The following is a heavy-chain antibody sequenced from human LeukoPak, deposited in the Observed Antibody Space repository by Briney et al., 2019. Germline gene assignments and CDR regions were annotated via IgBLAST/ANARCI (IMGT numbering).Heavy chain of an antibody. CDR1: GFSFSTYA. J-gene: IGHJ4*02. CDR2: ISGSGATT. CDR3: AKDAPVNIVVVPAANS. D-gene: IGHD2-2*01. V-gene: IGHV3-23*01. Sequence: GGSLRLSCAASGFSFSTYAMSWVRQAPGKGLEWVSSISGSGATTWYAESVKGRFTISRDNSKNTLYLQMNSLRAEDTAVYYCAKDAPVNIVVVPAANSWGQGTLVTVSS.